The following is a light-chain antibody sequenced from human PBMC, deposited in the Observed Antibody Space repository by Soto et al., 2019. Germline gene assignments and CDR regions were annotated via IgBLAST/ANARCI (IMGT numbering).Light chain of an antibody. J-gene: IGKJ1*01. CDR3: QQYNSYSRA. V-gene: IGKV1-5*01. CDR2: DAS. CDR1: QSIGTW. Sequence: DIQMTQSPSTLSASVGDRVTITCRASQSIGTWLAWYQHKPGRAPKLLIYDASTLEGGVPSRFSGSRSGTEFTFTIRSLQPDDFATYYCQQYNSYSRAFGQGTKVEIK.